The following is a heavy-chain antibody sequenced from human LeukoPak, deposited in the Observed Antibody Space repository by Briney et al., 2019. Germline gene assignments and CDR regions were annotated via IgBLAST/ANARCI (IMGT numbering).Heavy chain of an antibody. CDR3: ARHSLRFLTLSPIDY. CDR1: GYSFTSYW. CDR2: IYPGDSDT. V-gene: IGHV5-51*01. J-gene: IGHJ4*02. D-gene: IGHD3-3*01. Sequence: GESLKISCKGSGYSFTSYWIGWVRQMPGKGLEWMGIIYPGDSDTRYSPSFQGQVTISADKSISTAYLQWSSLKASDTAMYYCARHSLRFLTLSPIDYWGQGTLVTVSS.